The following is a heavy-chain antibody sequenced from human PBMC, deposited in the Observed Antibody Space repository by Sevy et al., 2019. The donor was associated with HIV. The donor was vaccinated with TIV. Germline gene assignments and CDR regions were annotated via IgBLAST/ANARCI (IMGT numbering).Heavy chain of an antibody. J-gene: IGHJ4*02. CDR1: GFTFTSYA. Sequence: GGSLRLSCAASGFTFTSYAMHWVRQAPGKGLEWVAVISYDGSKKYYAESVKGRFTISRDNSKNMLYVQMNSLRAEDTGVYYCVRDLLDYDSSGTYGYFDLWGQGTLVTVSS. D-gene: IGHD3-22*01. V-gene: IGHV3-30-3*01. CDR2: ISYDGSKK. CDR3: VRDLLDYDSSGTYGYFDL.